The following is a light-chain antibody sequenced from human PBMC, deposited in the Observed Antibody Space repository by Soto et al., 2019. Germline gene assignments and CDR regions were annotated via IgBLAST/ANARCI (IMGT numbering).Light chain of an antibody. CDR1: QGINNY. V-gene: IGKV1-17*03. J-gene: IGKJ4*01. CDR3: LQHNTSPLT. Sequence: DIQMTQSPSAVSASVGDRVTITCRASQGINNYLAWFQQKPGKAPKRLIYAASTLQTGVPSRFSGSGPGTEFTLTISTLQPEDFATYYCLQHNTSPLTFRGGTKVDIK. CDR2: AAS.